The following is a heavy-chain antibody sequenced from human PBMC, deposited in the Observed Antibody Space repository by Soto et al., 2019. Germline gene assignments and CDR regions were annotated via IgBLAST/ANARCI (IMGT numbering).Heavy chain of an antibody. V-gene: IGHV4-30-4*01. CDR2: IYYSGST. D-gene: IGHD3-22*01. CDR1: GGSISIGDYY. Sequence: PSETLSLTCTVSGGSISIGDYYWSWIRQPPGKGLEWIGYIYYSGSTYYYPSLKNRVTISVDSSKNQFSLKLSSVTAADTAVYYCARDYDSSGLFDYWGQGTLVTVS. J-gene: IGHJ4*02. CDR3: ARDYDSSGLFDY.